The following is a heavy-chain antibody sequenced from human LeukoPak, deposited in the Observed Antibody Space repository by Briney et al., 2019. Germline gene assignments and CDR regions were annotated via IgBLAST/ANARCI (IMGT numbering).Heavy chain of an antibody. V-gene: IGHV3-30*04. D-gene: IGHD6-13*01. J-gene: IGHJ4*02. CDR2: ISYDGSQK. Sequence: PGGSLRLSCAASGFTFSDYSMHWVRQAPGKGLEWAAIISYDGSQKYYADPVMGRFTISRDNSKNTLYVQMNSLTTEDTAVYYCARANSSSWRNFEYWGQGTLVTVSS. CDR1: GFTFSDYS. CDR3: ARANSSSWRNFEY.